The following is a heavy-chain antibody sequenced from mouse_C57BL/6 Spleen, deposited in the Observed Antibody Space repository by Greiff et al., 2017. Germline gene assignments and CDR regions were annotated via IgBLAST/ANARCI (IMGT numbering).Heavy chain of an antibody. CDR2: IDPETGGT. Sequence: QVQLQQSGAELVRPGASVTLSCKASGYTFTDYEMHWVKQTPVHGLEWIGAIDPETGGTAYNQKFKGKAILTVDKSSSPAYMELRSLTSEDSAVYYSTRSDYDISYYWGQGTTLTVSS. CDR1: GYTFTDYE. J-gene: IGHJ2*01. D-gene: IGHD1-1*01. CDR3: TRSDYDISYY. V-gene: IGHV1-15*01.